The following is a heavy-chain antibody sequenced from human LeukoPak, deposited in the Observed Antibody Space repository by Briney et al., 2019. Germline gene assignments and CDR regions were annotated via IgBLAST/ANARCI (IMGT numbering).Heavy chain of an antibody. CDR2: ISYGGSNK. D-gene: IGHD3-22*01. V-gene: IGHV3-30*04. Sequence: GGSLRLSCAASGFTFSNYAMHWVRQTPGKGLEWVALISYGGSNKYYADSVKGRFTISRDNSKNTLYLQMNSLRPEDTAVYYCAKELKPMIVVADLFDYWGQGTLVTVSS. CDR3: AKELKPMIVVADLFDY. CDR1: GFTFSNYA. J-gene: IGHJ4*02.